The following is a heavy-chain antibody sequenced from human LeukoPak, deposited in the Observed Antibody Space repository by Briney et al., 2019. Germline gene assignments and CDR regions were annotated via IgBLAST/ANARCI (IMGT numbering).Heavy chain of an antibody. CDR3: GVGGSNFFDYAFDI. CDR2: IIPIFGTA. CDR1: GGTFRSYA. V-gene: IGHV1-69*05. D-gene: IGHD2-15*01. J-gene: IGHJ3*02. Sequence: SVKVSCKASGGTFRSYAISWVRQAPGQGLEWMGGIIPIFGTANYAQKFQGRVTITTDESTSTAYMELSSLRSEDTAVYYCGVGGSNFFDYAFDIWGQGTTVTVSS.